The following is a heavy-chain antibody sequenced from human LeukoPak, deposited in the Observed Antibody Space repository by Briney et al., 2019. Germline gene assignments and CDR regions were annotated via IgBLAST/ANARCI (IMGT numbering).Heavy chain of an antibody. CDR1: GGSLSSHY. Sequence: PSETLSLTCTVSGGSLSSHYWSWIRQPPGKGLEWIGYINYSGTTNYNPSLKSRVTLSVDTSKNQFSLGLTSVTAADTAVYYCARGPEGSGSYIFDYWGQGTLVTVSS. J-gene: IGHJ4*02. V-gene: IGHV4-59*11. D-gene: IGHD3-10*01. CDR2: INYSGTT. CDR3: ARGPEGSGSYIFDY.